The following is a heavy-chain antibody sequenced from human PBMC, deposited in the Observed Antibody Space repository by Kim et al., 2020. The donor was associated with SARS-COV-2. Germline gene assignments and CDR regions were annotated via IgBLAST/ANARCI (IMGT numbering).Heavy chain of an antibody. CDR2: IGSVGDT. D-gene: IGHD6-19*01. J-gene: IGHJ6*02. CDR1: GFTFSSYD. Sequence: GGSLRLSCAASGFTFSSYDMHWVRQVTGKGLELVSAIGSVGDTYYPASVKGRFNISREDAKSSLYLQMSSLRAGDTAVYYCARGAVADRKHYYGLDVWGQGTTLTVSS. CDR3: ARGAVADRKHYYGLDV. V-gene: IGHV3-13*04.